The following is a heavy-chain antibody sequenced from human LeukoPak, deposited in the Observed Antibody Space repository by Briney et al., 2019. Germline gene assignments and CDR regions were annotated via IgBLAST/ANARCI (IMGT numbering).Heavy chain of an antibody. CDR2: IYPGDSDT. CDR1: GYRFTSYW. J-gene: IGHJ4*02. V-gene: IGHV5-51*01. Sequence: GESLKISCKGSGYRFTSYWIGWVRQMPGKGLEWMGIIYPGDSDTRYSPSFQGQVTISADKSISTAYLQWSSLKASDTAMYYCARCSGYSSSWYAFRVGLFDYWGQGTLVTVSS. CDR3: ARCSGYSSSWYAFRVGLFDY. D-gene: IGHD6-13*01.